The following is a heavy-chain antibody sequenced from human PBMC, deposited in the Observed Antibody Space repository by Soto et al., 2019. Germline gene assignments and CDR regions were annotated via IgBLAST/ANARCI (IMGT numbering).Heavy chain of an antibody. J-gene: IGHJ5*02. V-gene: IGHV3-74*01. CDR1: GFNFSNHW. CDR3: ARESGDWPLDWFDP. CDR2: ITSDGKSK. D-gene: IGHD2-21*02. Sequence: GGSLRLSCAASGFNFSNHWMHWVRQRPAEGLVWVSRITSDGKSKAYAESVKGRFAISRDNAKNTLYLQMNGLTAEDTAVYYCARESGDWPLDWFDPWGQGTLVTVSS.